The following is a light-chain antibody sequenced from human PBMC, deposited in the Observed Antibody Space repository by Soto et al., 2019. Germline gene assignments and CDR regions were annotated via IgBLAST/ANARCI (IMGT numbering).Light chain of an antibody. CDR1: SSDVGGYNY. V-gene: IGLV2-8*01. CDR2: EVS. CDR3: SSYSCTHYHYV. J-gene: IGLJ1*01. Sequence: QSALTQPPSASGSFGQSVTISCTGTSSDVGGYNYVSWYQQHPGKAPKLMIYEVSERPSGVPDRFSGSKSGNTASLTVSGLQADDEADYYCSSYSCTHYHYVFGTGTKLTVL.